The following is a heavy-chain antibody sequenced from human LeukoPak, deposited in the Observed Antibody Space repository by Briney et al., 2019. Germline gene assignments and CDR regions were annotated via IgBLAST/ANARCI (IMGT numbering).Heavy chain of an antibody. CDR3: ARVPPIFGVARYYYYYMDV. V-gene: IGHV4-34*01. D-gene: IGHD3-3*01. CDR2: INHSGST. CDR1: GGSFSGYY. J-gene: IGHJ6*03. Sequence: SETLSLTCAVYGGSFSGYYWSWIRQPPGKGLEWIGEINHSGSTNYNPSLKSRVTISVDTSKNQFSLKLSSVTAADSALYYCARVPPIFGVARYYYYYMDVWGKGTTVTVSS.